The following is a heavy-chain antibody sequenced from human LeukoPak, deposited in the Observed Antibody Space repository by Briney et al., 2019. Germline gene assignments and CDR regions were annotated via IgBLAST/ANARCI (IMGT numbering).Heavy chain of an antibody. CDR3: ARSSTARLRSFNY. CDR2: MNPNSGNT. D-gene: IGHD5/OR15-5a*01. CDR1: GYTFTSYD. J-gene: IGHJ4*02. V-gene: IGHV1-8*01. Sequence: GASVKVSCKASGYTFTSYDINWVRPATGQGLGWMGWMNPNSGNTGYAQKFQGRVTMTRNTSISTAYMELSSLRSEDTAVYYCARSSTARLRSFNYWGQGTLVTVSS.